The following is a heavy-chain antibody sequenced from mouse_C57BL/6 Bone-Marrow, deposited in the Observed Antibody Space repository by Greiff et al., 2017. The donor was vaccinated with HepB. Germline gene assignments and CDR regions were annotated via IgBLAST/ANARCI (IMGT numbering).Heavy chain of an antibody. CDR3: ARSRAITTVVAPCFDY. CDR2: IDPNSGGT. CDR1: GYTFTSYW. J-gene: IGHJ2*01. Sequence: QVQLQQPGAELVKPGASVKLSCKASGYTFTSYWMHWVKQRPGRGLEWIGRIDPNSGGTKYNEKFKSKATLTVDKPSSTAYMQLSSLTSEDSAVYYCARSRAITTVVAPCFDYWGQGTTLTVSS. D-gene: IGHD1-1*01. V-gene: IGHV1-72*01.